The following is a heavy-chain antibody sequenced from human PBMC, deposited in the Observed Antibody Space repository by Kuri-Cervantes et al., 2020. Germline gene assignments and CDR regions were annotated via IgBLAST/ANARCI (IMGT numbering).Heavy chain of an antibody. D-gene: IGHD6-19*01. J-gene: IGHJ4*02. CDR3: AREGIAVAGYYFDY. CDR1: GFTFSNAW. V-gene: IGHV3-15*01. CDR2: IKSKTDGGTT. Sequence: GGSLRLSCAASGFTFSNAWMSWVRQAPGKGLEWVGRIKSKTDGGTTDYAAPVKGRFTISRDDSKNTLYLQMNSLKTEDTAVYYCAREGIAVAGYYFDYWGQGTLVTVSS.